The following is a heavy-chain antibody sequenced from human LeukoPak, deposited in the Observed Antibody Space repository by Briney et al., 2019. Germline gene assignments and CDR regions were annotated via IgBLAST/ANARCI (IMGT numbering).Heavy chain of an antibody. CDR3: ARDHRSRGDGYLDELDY. D-gene: IGHD5-24*01. J-gene: IGHJ4*02. CDR2: INPNSGGT. CDR1: GYTFTGYY. V-gene: IGHV1-2*06. Sequence: ASVKVSCKASGYTFTGYYMHWVRQAPGQGLEWMGRINPNSGGTNYAQKFQGRVTMTRDTSISTAYMELSRLRSDDTAVYYCARDHRSRGDGYLDELDYWGQGTLVTVSS.